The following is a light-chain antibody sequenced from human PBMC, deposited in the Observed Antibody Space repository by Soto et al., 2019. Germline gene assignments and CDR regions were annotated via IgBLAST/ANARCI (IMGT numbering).Light chain of an antibody. V-gene: IGKV3-20*01. CDR3: QHYGSSPYT. J-gene: IGKJ2*01. Sequence: EIVLTQSPGTLSLSPGERATLSCRASQSVSSSYLAWYQQKPGQAPRLLIYGASSRATGIPDRFSGSGSGTDFTLNISRLEPADFAVYYCQHYGSSPYTLGQGTKLDIK. CDR1: QSVSSSY. CDR2: GAS.